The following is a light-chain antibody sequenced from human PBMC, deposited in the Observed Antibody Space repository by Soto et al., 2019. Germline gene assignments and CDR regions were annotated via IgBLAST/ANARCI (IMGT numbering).Light chain of an antibody. J-gene: IGKJ4*01. CDR3: QQANSFLPLT. V-gene: IGKV1-12*01. Sequence: DIQMTQSPSSVSASVGDRVTITCRASQDISSWLAWYQQKPGTAPKLLIYAASSLQSGVPSRFSGSGSGTDFTLTITRLQPEDFATYYCQQANSFLPLTFGGGTKVDIK. CDR1: QDISSW. CDR2: AAS.